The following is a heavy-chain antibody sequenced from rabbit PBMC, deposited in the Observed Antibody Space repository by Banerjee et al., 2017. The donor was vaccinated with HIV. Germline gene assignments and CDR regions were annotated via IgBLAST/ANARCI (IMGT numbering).Heavy chain of an antibody. D-gene: IGHD2-1*01. CDR2: IDPVFTST. V-gene: IGHV1S45*01. CDR1: EFDLSRYY. Sequence: QEQLKETGGGLVQPGGSLTLSCKASEFDLSRYYMSWVRQAPGKGLEWIGYIDPVFTSTWYASWVKGRFTISKTSSTTVTLQMTSLTAADTATYFCAREYADYAAHDYEGLDLWGPGTLVTVS. CDR3: AREYADYAAHDYEGLDL. J-gene: IGHJ3*01.